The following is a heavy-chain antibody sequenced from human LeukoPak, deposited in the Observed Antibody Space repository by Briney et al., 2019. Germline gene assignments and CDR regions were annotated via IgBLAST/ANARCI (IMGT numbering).Heavy chain of an antibody. Sequence: AFVKVSCKASGYTFTSYDINWVRQASGQGLEWMGWMNPNSGNTGYAQKFQGRVTMTRNTSISTAYMELSSLRSEDTAVYYCARLGVYDGNSYGSYWGQGTLVTVSS. CDR3: ARLGVYDGNSYGSY. V-gene: IGHV1-8*01. D-gene: IGHD5-18*01. CDR1: GYTFTSYD. J-gene: IGHJ4*02. CDR2: MNPNSGNT.